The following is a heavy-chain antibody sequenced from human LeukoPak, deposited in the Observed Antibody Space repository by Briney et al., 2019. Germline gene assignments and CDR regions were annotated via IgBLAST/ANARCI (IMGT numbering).Heavy chain of an antibody. J-gene: IGHJ4*02. D-gene: IGHD6-13*01. V-gene: IGHV1-3*01. Sequence: ASVKVSCKASGYTFTSYAMHWVRQAPGQRLEWMGWINAGNGNTKYSQKFQGRVTITRDTSASTAYMELSSLRSEDTAVYYCARGQGIAAFGFDYWGQGTLVTVSS. CDR3: ARGQGIAAFGFDY. CDR1: GYTFTSYA. CDR2: INAGNGNT.